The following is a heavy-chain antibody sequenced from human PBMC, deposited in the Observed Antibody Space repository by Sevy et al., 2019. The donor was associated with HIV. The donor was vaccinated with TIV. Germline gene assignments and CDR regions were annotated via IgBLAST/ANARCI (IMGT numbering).Heavy chain of an antibody. D-gene: IGHD2-15*01. CDR3: ARISGLGYCSGGSCPRWNYYYYMDV. V-gene: IGHV4-31*03. CDR2: IYYSGST. Sequence: SETLSLTCTVSGGSISSGGYYWSWIRQHPGKGLEWIGYIYYSGSTYYNPSLKSRVTISVDTSKNQFSLKLRSVTAADTAVYYCARISGLGYCSGGSCPRWNYYYYMDVWGKGTTVTVSS. J-gene: IGHJ6*03. CDR1: GGSISSGGYY.